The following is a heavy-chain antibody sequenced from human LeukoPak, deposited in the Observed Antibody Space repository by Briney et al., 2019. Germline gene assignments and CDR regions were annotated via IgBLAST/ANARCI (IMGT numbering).Heavy chain of an antibody. Sequence: GGSLRLSCAASGFTFSDYYMSWIRQAPGKGLEWVSYISSSGSTTYYADSVKGRFTISRDNSKNTLYLQMNSLRAEDTAVYYCAKAGGYCSGGSCYRYFRHWGQGTLVTVSS. CDR2: ISSSGSTT. CDR3: AKAGGYCSGGSCYRYFRH. D-gene: IGHD2-15*01. CDR1: GFTFSDYY. V-gene: IGHV3-11*01. J-gene: IGHJ1*01.